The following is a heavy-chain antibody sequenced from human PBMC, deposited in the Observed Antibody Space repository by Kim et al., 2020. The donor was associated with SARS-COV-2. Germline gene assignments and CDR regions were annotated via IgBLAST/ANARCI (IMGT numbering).Heavy chain of an antibody. J-gene: IGHJ4*02. CDR3: TLGGAYCTNGVCPPDY. Sequence: GGSLRLSCTASGFTFGDYAMSWFRQAPGKGLEWVGFIRSKAYGGTTEYAASVKGRFTISRDDSKSIAYLQMNSLKTEDTAVYYCTLGGAYCTNGVCPPDYWGQGTLVTVSS. D-gene: IGHD2-8*01. CDR2: IRSKAYGGTT. CDR1: GFTFGDYA. V-gene: IGHV3-49*03.